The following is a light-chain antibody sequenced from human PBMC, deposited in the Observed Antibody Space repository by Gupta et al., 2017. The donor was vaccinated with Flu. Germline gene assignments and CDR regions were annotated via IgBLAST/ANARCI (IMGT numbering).Light chain of an antibody. CDR2: GVT. CDR3: SSYTGSDTLVV. V-gene: IGLV2-14*01. J-gene: IGLJ2*01. Sequence: QSVLPQPASVCGSPGTSITIICTGTNNDVGNYDYVSLYQEHPGQAPKLIIYGVTNRPSGVSTRFSGSKSGKTASLTISDLQAEDEANYYCSSYTGSDTLVVFGGGTRLTVL. CDR1: NNDVGNYDY.